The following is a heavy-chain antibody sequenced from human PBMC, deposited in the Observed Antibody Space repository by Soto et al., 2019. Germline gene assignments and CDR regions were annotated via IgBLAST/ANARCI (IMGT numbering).Heavy chain of an antibody. Sequence: LRLSCAASGFTFSSYAMHWVRQAPGKGLEWVAVISYDGSNKYYADSVKGRFTISRDNSKNTLYLQMNSLRAEDTAVYYCARVSSSSWYWFDPWGQGTLVTVSS. CDR3: ARVSSSSWYWFDP. V-gene: IGHV3-30-3*01. CDR1: GFTFSSYA. J-gene: IGHJ5*02. D-gene: IGHD6-13*01. CDR2: ISYDGSNK.